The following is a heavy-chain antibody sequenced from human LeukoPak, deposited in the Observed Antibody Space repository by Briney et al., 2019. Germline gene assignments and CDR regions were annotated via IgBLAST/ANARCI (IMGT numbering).Heavy chain of an antibody. CDR2: INHSGST. V-gene: IGHV4-34*01. CDR1: GGSFSGYY. Sequence: SETLSLTCAVYGGSFSGYYWSWIRQPPGKGLEWIGEINHSGSTNYNPSLKSRVTVSVDKSKNQFSLKLSSVTAADTAVYYCARSPGDYWGQGTLVTVSS. CDR3: ARSPGDY. J-gene: IGHJ4*02.